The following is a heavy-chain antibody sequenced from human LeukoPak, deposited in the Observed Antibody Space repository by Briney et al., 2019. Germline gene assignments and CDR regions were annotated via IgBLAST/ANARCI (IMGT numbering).Heavy chain of an antibody. J-gene: IGHJ5*02. Sequence: SVKVSCKASGGTFSSYAISWVRQAPGQGLEWMGGIIPIFGTANYAQKFQGRVTITTDESTSTAYMELSSLRSEDTAVYYCASSPLPSLTGTSYNWFDPWGQGTLVTVSS. CDR3: ASSPLPSLTGTSYNWFDP. V-gene: IGHV1-69*05. D-gene: IGHD1-20*01. CDR2: IIPIFGTA. CDR1: GGTFSSYA.